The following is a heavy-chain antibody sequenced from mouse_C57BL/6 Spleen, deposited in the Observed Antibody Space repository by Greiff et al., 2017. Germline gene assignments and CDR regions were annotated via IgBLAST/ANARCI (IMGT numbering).Heavy chain of an antibody. V-gene: IGHV2-2*01. Sequence: VKLVESGPGLVQPSQSLSITCTVSGFSLTSYGVHWVRQSPGKGLEWLGVIWSGGSTDYNAAFISRLSISKDNSKSQVFFKMNSLQADDTAIYYWARRGGSYYAMDYWGQGTSVTVSS. CDR2: IWSGGST. CDR1: GFSLTSYG. CDR3: ARRGGSYYAMDY. J-gene: IGHJ4*01.